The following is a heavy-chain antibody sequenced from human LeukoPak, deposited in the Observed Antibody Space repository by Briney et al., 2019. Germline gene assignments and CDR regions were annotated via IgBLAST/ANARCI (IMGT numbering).Heavy chain of an antibody. CDR2: ISGSGGST. CDR1: GFTFSSYV. CDR3: ARETYYYDSSGYLGAYYMDV. Sequence: GGSLRLSCAASGFTFSSYVMSWVRQAPGKGLEWVSAISGSGGSTYYADSVKGRFTISRDNSKNTLYLQMNSLRAEDTAVYYCARETYYYDSSGYLGAYYMDVWGKGTTVTISS. V-gene: IGHV3-23*01. D-gene: IGHD3-22*01. J-gene: IGHJ6*03.